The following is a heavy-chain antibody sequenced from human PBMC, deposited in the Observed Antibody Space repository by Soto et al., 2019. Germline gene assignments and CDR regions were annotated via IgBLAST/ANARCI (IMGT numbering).Heavy chain of an antibody. J-gene: IGHJ4*02. CDR1: GYTFTGYY. D-gene: IGHD3-3*01. V-gene: IGHV1-2*04. CDR2: INPNSGGT. Sequence: GASVNVSCKSSGYTFTGYYIHWVRQAPGQGLEWMGWINPNSGGTNYAQKFQGWVTMTRDTSISTAYMELSRLRSDDTAVYYCARGVLDYFDYWGQGTLVTVSS. CDR3: ARGVLDYFDY.